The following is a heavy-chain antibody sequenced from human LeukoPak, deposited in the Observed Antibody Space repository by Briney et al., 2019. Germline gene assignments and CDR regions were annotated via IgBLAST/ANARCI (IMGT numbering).Heavy chain of an antibody. V-gene: IGHV3-48*03. Sequence: GSLRLPCAASGFHFRSYEMNRVRQASGKGPEWVSYISSSGSTIYYADSVKGRFTISRDNAKNSLYLQMNSLRAEDTALYYCARGRGAVAGTGLGYWGQGTLVTVSS. CDR3: ARGRGAVAGTGLGY. CDR1: GFHFRSYE. J-gene: IGHJ4*02. CDR2: ISSSGSTI. D-gene: IGHD6-19*01.